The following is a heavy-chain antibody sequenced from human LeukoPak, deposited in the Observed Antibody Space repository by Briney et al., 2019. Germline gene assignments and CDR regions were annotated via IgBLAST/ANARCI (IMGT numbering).Heavy chain of an antibody. D-gene: IGHD3-22*01. CDR2: ISSSSSTI. V-gene: IGHV3-48*01. J-gene: IGHJ4*02. Sequence: GGSLRLSCAASGFTFSSYSMNWVRQAPGKGLEWVSYISSSSSTIYYADSVKGRFTISRDNAKNSLCLQMNSLRAEDTAVYYCARGYDSSGYYPSPFDYWGQGTLVTVSS. CDR3: ARGYDSSGYYPSPFDY. CDR1: GFTFSSYS.